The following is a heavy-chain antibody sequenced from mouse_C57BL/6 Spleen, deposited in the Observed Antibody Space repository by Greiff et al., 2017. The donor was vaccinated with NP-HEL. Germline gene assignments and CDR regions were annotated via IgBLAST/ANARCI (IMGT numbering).Heavy chain of an antibody. D-gene: IGHD1-1*01. CDR2: INPYNGDT. J-gene: IGHJ3*01. V-gene: IGHV1-20*01. Sequence: EVQLQQSGPELVKPGDSVKISCKASGYSFTGYFMNWVMQSHGKSLEWIGRINPYNGDTFYNQKFKGKATLTVDKSSSTAHMELRSLTSEDSAVYYCARVNYYGSSLWFAYWGQGTLVTVSA. CDR3: ARVNYYGSSLWFAY. CDR1: GYSFTGYF.